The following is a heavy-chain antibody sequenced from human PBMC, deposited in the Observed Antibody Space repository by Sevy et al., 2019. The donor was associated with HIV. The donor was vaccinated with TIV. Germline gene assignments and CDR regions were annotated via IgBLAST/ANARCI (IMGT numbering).Heavy chain of an antibody. D-gene: IGHD5-18*01. CDR2: IKQDGSEK. J-gene: IGHJ6*02. V-gene: IGHV3-7*01. Sequence: GGSLRLSCAASGFTFSSYWMSWVRQAPGKGLEWVANIKQDGSEKYYVDSVKGPFTISRDNAKNSLYLQMNSLRAEDTAVYYCARGVDTAMVLYYYGMDVWGQGTTVTVSS. CDR3: ARGVDTAMVLYYYGMDV. CDR1: GFTFSSYW.